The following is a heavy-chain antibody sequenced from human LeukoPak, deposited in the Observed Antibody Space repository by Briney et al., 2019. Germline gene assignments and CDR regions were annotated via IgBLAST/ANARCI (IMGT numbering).Heavy chain of an antibody. Sequence: ASVKVSCTASGYXFTTYGISWVRQAPGQGLEWMGWISGYNGNTKYAHKVQGRVTMTTDTSTGTAYMELRSPRSDDTAVYYCARAYSYGSDYYYGMDVWGQGTTVTVSS. D-gene: IGHD5-18*01. V-gene: IGHV1-18*01. CDR3: ARAYSYGSDYYYGMDV. J-gene: IGHJ6*02. CDR1: GYXFTTYG. CDR2: ISGYNGNT.